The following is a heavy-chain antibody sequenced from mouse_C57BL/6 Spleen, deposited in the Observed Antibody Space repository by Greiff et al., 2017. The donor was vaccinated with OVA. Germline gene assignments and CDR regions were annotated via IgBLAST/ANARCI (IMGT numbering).Heavy chain of an antibody. CDR1: GFSLTSYG. Sequence: QVQLQQSGPGLVQPSQSLSITCTVSGFSLTSYGVHWVRQSPGKGLEWLGVIWSGGSTDYNAAFISRLSISKDNSKSQVFFKMNSLQADDTAIYYCARGGSFSWFAYWGQGTLVTVSA. CDR2: IWSGGST. J-gene: IGHJ3*01. D-gene: IGHD1-1*01. CDR3: ARGGSFSWFAY. V-gene: IGHV2-2*01.